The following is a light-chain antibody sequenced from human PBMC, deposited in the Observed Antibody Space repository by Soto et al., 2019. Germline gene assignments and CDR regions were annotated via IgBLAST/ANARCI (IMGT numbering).Light chain of an antibody. V-gene: IGKV3-15*01. CDR3: QQYNNWPPV. CDR1: QDINTN. Sequence: EIVMTQSAATLSVSPGERLTLSCTASQDINTNLVWYQQKPGQAPSLLIYGASTRAPGVPARFSGSGSVTEFTLSISSLQSEDFALYYCQQYNNWPPVFGPGTKVEIK. J-gene: IGKJ1*01. CDR2: GAS.